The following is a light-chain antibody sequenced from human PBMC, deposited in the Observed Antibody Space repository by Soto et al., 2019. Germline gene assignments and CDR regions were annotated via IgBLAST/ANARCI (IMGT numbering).Light chain of an antibody. J-gene: IGKJ5*01. V-gene: IGKV3D-15*01. Sequence: EIVMTQSPATLSVSPGERATLSCRASQSLSINLAWYQQKPGQAPRLLIYGASTRATGIPPRFSGSGSGTDFTLTISSLEPEDSAVYYCQQRHMWPITFGQGTRLEIK. CDR3: QQRHMWPIT. CDR2: GAS. CDR1: QSLSIN.